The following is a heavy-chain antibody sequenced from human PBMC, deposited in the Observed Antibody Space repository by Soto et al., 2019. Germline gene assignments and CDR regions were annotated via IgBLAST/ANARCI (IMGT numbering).Heavy chain of an antibody. CDR2: IYYTGST. CDR1: GGSISSGDYF. CDR3: ARDDGYYRLYDY. D-gene: IGHD3-3*01. V-gene: IGHV4-30-4*01. J-gene: IGHJ4*02. Sequence: QVRLQESGPGLVKPSQTLSLTCTVSGGSISSGDYFWSWVRQPPGKGLEWIGYIYYTGSTSYNPSLKSRITMSVDTSKIPFSLKVSSVTAADTAVYFCARDDGYYRLYDYWGQGTLVTVSS.